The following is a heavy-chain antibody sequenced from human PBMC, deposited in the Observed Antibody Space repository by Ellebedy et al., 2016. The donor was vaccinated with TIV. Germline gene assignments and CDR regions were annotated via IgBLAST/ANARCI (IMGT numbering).Heavy chain of an antibody. Sequence: ASVKVSCKASGYTFTGYYMHWVRQAPGQGLEWMGGSYRRDGETIYAQSFQGRVTMTEDTATDTVYMELSSLTSEDTAVYYCATPGNVVVVPSDADYYYGLDVWGQGTTVTVS. CDR3: ATPGNVVVVPSDADYYYGLDV. CDR1: GYTFTGYY. J-gene: IGHJ6*02. CDR2: SYRRDGET. D-gene: IGHD2-2*01. V-gene: IGHV1-24*01.